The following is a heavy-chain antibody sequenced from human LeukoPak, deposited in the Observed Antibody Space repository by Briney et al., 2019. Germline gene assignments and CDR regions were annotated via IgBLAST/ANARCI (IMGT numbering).Heavy chain of an antibody. V-gene: IGHV1-2*02. CDR3: ARVGVAAIDSFYYYGMDV. D-gene: IGHD2-15*01. J-gene: IGHJ6*02. CDR1: GYTFTGYY. Sequence: ASVKVSCKASGYTFTGYYMHWVRQAPGQGLEWMGWINPNSGGTNYAQKFQGRVTMTRDTSISTAHMELSRLRSDDTAVYYCARVGVAAIDSFYYYGMDVWGQGTTVTVSS. CDR2: INPNSGGT.